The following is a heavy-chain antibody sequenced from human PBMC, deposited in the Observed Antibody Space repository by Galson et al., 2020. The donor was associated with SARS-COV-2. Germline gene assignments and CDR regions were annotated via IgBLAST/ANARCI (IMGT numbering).Heavy chain of an antibody. D-gene: IGHD1-26*01. Sequence: GGSLRLSCAASGFTFSSYAMSWVRQAPGKGLEWVSAISGSVGSTYYADPVKGRFTISRDNSKNTLYLQMNSLRAEDTAVYYCAKDYSGGSYWLESGAIDYWGQGTLVTVSS. CDR2: ISGSVGST. J-gene: IGHJ4*02. V-gene: IGHV3-23*01. CDR3: AKDYSGGSYWLESGAIDY. CDR1: GFTFSSYA.